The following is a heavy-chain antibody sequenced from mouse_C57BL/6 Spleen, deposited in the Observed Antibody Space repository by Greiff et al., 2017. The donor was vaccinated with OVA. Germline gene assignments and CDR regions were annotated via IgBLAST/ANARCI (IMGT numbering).Heavy chain of an antibody. J-gene: IGHJ2*01. CDR1: GFNIKDYY. V-gene: IGHV14-2*01. CDR2: IDPEDGET. D-gene: IGHD1-1*01. CDR3: ARSYYYGSSQYYFDY. Sequence: VQLQQSGAELVKPGASVKLSCTASGFNIKDYYMHWVKQRTEQGLEWIGRIDPEDGETTYAPKFQGKATITAATSSNTAYLQLSSLTSEDTAVYYCARSYYYGSSQYYFDYWGQGTTLTVSS.